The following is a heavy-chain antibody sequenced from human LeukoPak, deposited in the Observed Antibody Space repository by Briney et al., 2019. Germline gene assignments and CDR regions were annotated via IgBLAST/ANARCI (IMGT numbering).Heavy chain of an antibody. J-gene: IGHJ3*02. CDR3: ARDCSGGSCKGTDAFDI. CDR2: IYYSGST. Sequence: SQTLSLTCTVSGGSISSGGYYWSWIRQHPGKGLEWIGYIYYSGSTYYNPSLKSRVTISVDTSKNQFSPKLSSVTAADTAVYYCARDCSGGSCKGTDAFDIWGQGTMVTVSS. CDR1: GGSISSGGYY. V-gene: IGHV4-31*03. D-gene: IGHD2-15*01.